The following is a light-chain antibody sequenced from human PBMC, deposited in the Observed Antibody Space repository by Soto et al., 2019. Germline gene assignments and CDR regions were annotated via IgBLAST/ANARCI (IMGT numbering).Light chain of an antibody. CDR2: DAS. CDR1: QSVSSH. V-gene: IGKV3-11*01. CDR3: QQRANWWT. Sequence: EIVVTQSPATLSLSPGERVTLSCRASQSVSSHLAWYQQKPGQAPRLLIYDASNRATGIPARFSGSGSGTDFTLTISSLEPEDFAVYYCQQRANWWTFGQGTKVEVK. J-gene: IGKJ1*01.